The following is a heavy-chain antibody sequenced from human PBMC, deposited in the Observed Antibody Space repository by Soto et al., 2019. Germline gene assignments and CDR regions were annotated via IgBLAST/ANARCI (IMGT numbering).Heavy chain of an antibody. CDR2: IYHTGGG. D-gene: IGHD1-1*01. Sequence: SDTLPLSDVVSGASLSSNKQRWNWVRQPPGEGVEWRGEIYHTGGGNYMSSLRGRITSSVDKTKNQFARKLRSMTAADTSTYYCARALYGTTANCWDDVYYHNMDVWGQGTTVTIS. CDR1: GASLSSNKQR. CDR3: ARALYGTTANCWDDVYYHNMDV. V-gene: IGHV4-4*02. J-gene: IGHJ6*02.